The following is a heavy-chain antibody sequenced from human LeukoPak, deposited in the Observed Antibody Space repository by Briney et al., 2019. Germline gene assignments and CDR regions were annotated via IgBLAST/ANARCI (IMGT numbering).Heavy chain of an antibody. CDR3: ARDRGLRATAGTRIDF. Sequence: ASVKVSCKASGYTFNSYAITWVRQAPGQGLEWMGWISTYNGITSYAQKLQGRVTMTTDTSSTTACMELRSLRSDDTALYYCARDRGLRATAGTRIDFWGQGTLVTVSS. D-gene: IGHD6-13*01. J-gene: IGHJ4*02. CDR2: ISTYNGIT. CDR1: GYTFNSYA. V-gene: IGHV1-18*01.